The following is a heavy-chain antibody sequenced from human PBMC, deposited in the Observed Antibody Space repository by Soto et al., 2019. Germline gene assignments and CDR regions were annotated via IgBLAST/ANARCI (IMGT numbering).Heavy chain of an antibody. CDR1: GYSFTSYW. CDR2: IDPSDSYT. Sequence: EMQLVQSGAEVKKPGESLRISCKGSGYSFTSYWISWVRQMPGKGLEWMGRIDPSDSYTNYSPSFQGHVTISADKSISTAYLQWSSLKASDTAMYYCARPMSYGDYVGDWFDPWGQGTLVTVSS. J-gene: IGHJ5*02. V-gene: IGHV5-10-1*01. CDR3: ARPMSYGDYVGDWFDP. D-gene: IGHD4-17*01.